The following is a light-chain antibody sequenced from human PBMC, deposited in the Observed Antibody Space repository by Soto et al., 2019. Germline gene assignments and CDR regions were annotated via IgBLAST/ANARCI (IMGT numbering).Light chain of an antibody. Sequence: DIQMTQSPSSLSASVGDRVTITCRASQSISSYLNWYQQKPGKAPKLLIYAASSLQSGVPSRFSGSGSGTDFTLTINNLQPGDFATYICQQGFSRPRTFGQGTKVDI. CDR2: AAS. CDR3: QQGFSRPRT. CDR1: QSISSY. J-gene: IGKJ1*01. V-gene: IGKV1-39*01.